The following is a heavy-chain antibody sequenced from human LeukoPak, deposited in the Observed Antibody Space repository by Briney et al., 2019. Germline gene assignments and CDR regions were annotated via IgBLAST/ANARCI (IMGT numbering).Heavy chain of an antibody. Sequence: GRSLRLSCAASGFTFDDYAMHWVRQAPGKGLEWVSGISWNSGSIGYADSVKGRFTISRDNAKNSLYLQMNSLRAEDTALYYCAKGAWDRYCSSTSCSLDYWGQGTLVTASS. CDR3: AKGAWDRYCSSTSCSLDY. V-gene: IGHV3-9*01. J-gene: IGHJ4*02. D-gene: IGHD2-2*01. CDR2: ISWNSGSI. CDR1: GFTFDDYA.